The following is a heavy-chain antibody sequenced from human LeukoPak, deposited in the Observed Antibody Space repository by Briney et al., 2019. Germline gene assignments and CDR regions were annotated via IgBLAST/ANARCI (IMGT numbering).Heavy chain of an antibody. D-gene: IGHD3-10*01. V-gene: IGHV3-23*01. Sequence: GGSLRLSCAASGFTFSSYAMSWVRQAPGKGLEWVSGISGSGGSTYYADSVKGRFTISRDNSKNTLYLQMNSLRAEDTAVYYCAREVSVVRGVNWGQGTLVTVSS. CDR3: AREVSVVRGVN. CDR1: GFTFSSYA. CDR2: ISGSGGST. J-gene: IGHJ4*02.